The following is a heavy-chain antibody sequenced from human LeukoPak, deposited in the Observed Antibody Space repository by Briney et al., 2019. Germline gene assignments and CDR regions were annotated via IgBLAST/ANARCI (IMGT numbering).Heavy chain of an antibody. D-gene: IGHD3-9*01. V-gene: IGHV4-59*01. Sequence: PSETLSLTCAVYGGSFSGYYWSWIRQPPGKGLEWIGYIHYSGSTNYNPSLKGRVTISGDTSKNQFSLKLSFVTAADTAVYYCARSIDSQRLGYFDWFLPFDYWGQGTLVTVSS. CDR2: IHYSGST. CDR1: GGSFSGYY. CDR3: ARSIDSQRLGYFDWFLPFDY. J-gene: IGHJ4*02.